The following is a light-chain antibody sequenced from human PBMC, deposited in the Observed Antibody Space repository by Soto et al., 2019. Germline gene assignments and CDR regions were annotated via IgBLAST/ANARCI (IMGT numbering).Light chain of an antibody. J-gene: IGLJ2*01. CDR2: RNN. CDR1: SSNIGSNY. Sequence: QSVLTQPPSASGTPGQRVTISCSGSSSNIGSNYVYWYQQFPGTAPKLLIYRNNDRPSGVPDRCSGSKSGTSASLAISGLRPEDEANFYCAAWDDSLSGVVFGGGTKLTVL. V-gene: IGLV1-47*01. CDR3: AAWDDSLSGVV.